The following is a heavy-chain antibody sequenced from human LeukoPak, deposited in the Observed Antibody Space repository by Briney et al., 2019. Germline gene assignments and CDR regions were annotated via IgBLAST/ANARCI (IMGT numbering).Heavy chain of an antibody. Sequence: PGGSLRLSCAASGFTVSSNYMSWVRQAPGKGLEWVSVIYSGGSTYYADSVKGRFTISRDNSKNTLYLQMNSLRAEDTAVYYFARGALRTAALGYYYYGMDVWGQGTTVTVSS. CDR2: IYSGGST. D-gene: IGHD2-2*01. CDR3: ARGALRTAALGYYYYGMDV. V-gene: IGHV3-66*01. CDR1: GFTVSSNY. J-gene: IGHJ6*02.